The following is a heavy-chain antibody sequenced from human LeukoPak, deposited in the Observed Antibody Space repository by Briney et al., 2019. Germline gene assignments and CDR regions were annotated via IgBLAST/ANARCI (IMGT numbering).Heavy chain of an antibody. CDR2: ITSSSSTI. CDR1: GFTFSTYT. V-gene: IGHV3-48*02. J-gene: IGHJ3*02. D-gene: IGHD4-17*01. Sequence: GGSLRPSCAASGFTFSTYTMNWVRQAPGKGLEWLSYITSSSSTIYYADSVKGRFTISRDNAKNSLYLQMNSLRDEDTAVYYCARGPYGDYVDAFDIWGQGTMVTVSS. CDR3: ARGPYGDYVDAFDI.